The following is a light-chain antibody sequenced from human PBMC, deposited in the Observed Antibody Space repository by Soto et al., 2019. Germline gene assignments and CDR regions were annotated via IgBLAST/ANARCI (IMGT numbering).Light chain of an antibody. CDR1: QSVSTSY. Sequence: EIVLTQSPGTLSLSPGERATLSCRASQSVSTSYLGWYQQKPGQAPRLLIYGTSSRATGTPDRFSGSGSGTDFTRTISRLEPEDFAVYYCRQYGRSLTFGGGTKVEIK. CDR3: RQYGRSLT. J-gene: IGKJ4*01. V-gene: IGKV3-20*01. CDR2: GTS.